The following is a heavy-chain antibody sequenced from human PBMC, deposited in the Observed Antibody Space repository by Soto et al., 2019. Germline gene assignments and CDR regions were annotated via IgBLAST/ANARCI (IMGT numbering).Heavy chain of an antibody. CDR2: IYPGASDI. D-gene: IGHD3-16*01. CDR1: GYTFIYFW. J-gene: IGHJ4*02. CDR3: ARQGTSRGSYYAAFDF. Sequence: PGESLKISCQASGYTFIYFWVAWVRQVPGKGLEWMGVIYPGASDIRYSPSFEGHVTISADKSTNTAYLQWSSLEAADTAIYSCARQGTSRGSYYAAFDFWGPVTLVTVSS. V-gene: IGHV5-51*01.